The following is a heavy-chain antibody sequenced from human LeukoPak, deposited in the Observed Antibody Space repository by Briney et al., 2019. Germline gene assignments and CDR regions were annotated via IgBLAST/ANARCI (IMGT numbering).Heavy chain of an antibody. V-gene: IGHV4-34*01. CDR3: ARGRSRHDFDY. CDR1: GASFGPYY. CDR2: SNHSGST. Sequence: SETLSLTCAVNGASFGPYYWSWIRQPPGKGLEWIGESNHSGSTTYNPSLKSRVTISVDTSNNQFSLKLTSVTAADTAVYYCARGRSRHDFDYWGQGTLVTVSS. J-gene: IGHJ4*02.